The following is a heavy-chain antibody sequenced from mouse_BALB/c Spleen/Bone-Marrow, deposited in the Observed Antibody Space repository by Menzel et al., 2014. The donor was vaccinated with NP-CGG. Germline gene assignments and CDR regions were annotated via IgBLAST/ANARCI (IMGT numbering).Heavy chain of an antibody. CDR2: IWAGGST. CDR3: ARGSSHYYYGMDC. D-gene: IGHD1-1*01. CDR1: GFSLISYG. J-gene: IGHJ4*01. V-gene: IGHV2-9*02. Sequence: VMLVESGPGLVAPSQSLSITCTVSGFSLISYGVHWVRQPPGKGLEWLGVIWAGGSTNYNSALMSRLSISKDNSKSQVFLKMSILQTDDTAMYYCARGSSHYYYGMDCWGQGTSATVSS.